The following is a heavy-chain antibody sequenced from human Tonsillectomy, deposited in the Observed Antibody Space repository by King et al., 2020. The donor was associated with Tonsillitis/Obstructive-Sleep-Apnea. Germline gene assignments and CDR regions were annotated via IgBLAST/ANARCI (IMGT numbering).Heavy chain of an antibody. J-gene: IGHJ6*03. Sequence: LQLVQSGAEARKPGASLKISCKASGYSFSSYWIGWVRQMPGKGLEWMEIISPDDSDTRYSPSFQGQVTFSVDKSLTTAYLQWTSLRASDTATYYCARHEAEGYMDVWGKGTTVTVS. V-gene: IGHV5-51*01. D-gene: IGHD6-25*01. CDR1: GYSFSSYW. CDR3: ARHEAEGYMDV. CDR2: ISPDDSDT.